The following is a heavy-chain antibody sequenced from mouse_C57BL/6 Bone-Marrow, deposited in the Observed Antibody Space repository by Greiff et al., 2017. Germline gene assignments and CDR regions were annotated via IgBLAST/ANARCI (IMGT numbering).Heavy chain of an antibody. CDR2: IDPSDSYT. V-gene: IGHV1-59*01. Sequence: VKLQQPGAELVRPGTSVKLSCKASGYTFTSYWMHWVKQRPGQGLEWIGVIDPSDSYTNYNQKFKGKATLTVDTSSSTAYMQLSSLTSEDSAVYYCARGGLLLFDYWGQGTTLTVSS. CDR1: GYTFTSYW. CDR3: ARGGLLLFDY. J-gene: IGHJ2*01. D-gene: IGHD1-1*01.